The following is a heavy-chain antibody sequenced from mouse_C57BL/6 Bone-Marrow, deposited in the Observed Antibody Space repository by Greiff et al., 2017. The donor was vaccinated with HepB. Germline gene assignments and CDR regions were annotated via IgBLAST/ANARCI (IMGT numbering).Heavy chain of an antibody. V-gene: IGHV10-3*01. CDR1: GFTFNTYA. CDR3: VRGTAQALYYAMDY. CDR2: IRSKSSNYAT. J-gene: IGHJ4*01. D-gene: IGHD3-2*02. Sequence: EVQLVESGGGLVQPKGSLKLSCAASGFTFNTYAMHWVRQAPGKGLEWVARIRSKSSNYATYYADSVKDRFTISRDDSQSMLYLQMNNLKTEDTAMYYCVRGTAQALYYAMDYWGQGTSVTVSS.